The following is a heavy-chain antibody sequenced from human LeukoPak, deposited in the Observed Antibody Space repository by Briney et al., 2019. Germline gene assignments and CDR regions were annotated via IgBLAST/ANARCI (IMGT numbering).Heavy chain of an antibody. J-gene: IGHJ6*03. CDR2: IYHSGST. D-gene: IGHD3-10*01. Sequence: PSETLSLTCTVSGGSMNNYYWNWIRQPPGKGLEWIGSIYHSGSTYYNPSLKSRVTMSVDTSKNQFSLKLSSVTAADTAVYYCARAVGSGSFQTYYYYMDVWGKGTTVTISS. CDR3: ARAVGSGSFQTYYYYMDV. CDR1: GGSMNNYY. V-gene: IGHV4-59*12.